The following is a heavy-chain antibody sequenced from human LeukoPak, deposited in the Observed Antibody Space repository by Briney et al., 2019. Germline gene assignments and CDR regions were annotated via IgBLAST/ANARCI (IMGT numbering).Heavy chain of an antibody. V-gene: IGHV1-46*01. D-gene: IGHD3-9*01. J-gene: IGHJ4*02. CDR1: GYTFTSYY. CDR3: ARGLRYFDWLFQPPDY. Sequence: GASVKVSCKASGYTFTSYYMHWVRQAPGQGLEWMGIINPSGGSTSYAQKFRGRVTMTSDTSTSTVYMELSSLRSEDTAVYYCARGLRYFDWLFQPPDYWGQGTLVTVSS. CDR2: INPSGGST.